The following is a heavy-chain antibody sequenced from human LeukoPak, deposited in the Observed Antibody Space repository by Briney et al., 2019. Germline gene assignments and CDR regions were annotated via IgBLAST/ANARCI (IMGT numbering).Heavy chain of an antibody. CDR2: INPNSGGT. CDR1: GYTFTGYY. J-gene: IGHJ4*02. D-gene: IGHD3-22*01. Sequence: GASVKVSCKASGYTFTGYYMHWVRQAPGQGLEWMGWINPNSGGTNYAQKFQGRVTMTRDTSISTAYMELSRLRSDDTAVYYCASESGDSSGYYPDWGQGTLVTVSS. CDR3: ASESGDSSGYYPD. V-gene: IGHV1-2*02.